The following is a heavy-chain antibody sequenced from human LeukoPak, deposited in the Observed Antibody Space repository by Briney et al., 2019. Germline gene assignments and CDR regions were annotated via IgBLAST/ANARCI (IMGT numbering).Heavy chain of an antibody. D-gene: IGHD2-15*01. J-gene: IGHJ6*02. CDR3: ARDWCSGGSCYPPYYYYGMDV. Sequence: GGSLRLSCAASGFTFSDYYMSWIRQAPGKGLEWVSYISSSGSTIYYADSVKGRFTISRDNAKNSLYLQMNSLRAEDTAVYYCARDWCSGGSCYPPYYYYGMDVWGQGTTVTVSS. CDR1: GFTFSDYY. V-gene: IGHV3-11*01. CDR2: ISSSGSTI.